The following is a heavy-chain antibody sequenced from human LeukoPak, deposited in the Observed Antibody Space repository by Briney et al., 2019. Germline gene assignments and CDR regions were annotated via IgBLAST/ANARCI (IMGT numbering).Heavy chain of an antibody. CDR1: GGSISSGDYY. J-gene: IGHJ3*02. D-gene: IGHD3-10*01. CDR2: IYYSGST. Sequence: PSQTLSLTCTVSGGSISSGDYYWSWIRQPPGKGLEWIGYIYYSGSTYYNPSLKSRVTISVDTSKNQFSLKLSSVTAADTAVYYCAGDRASPKAFDIWGQGTMVTVSS. V-gene: IGHV4-30-4*08. CDR3: AGDRASPKAFDI.